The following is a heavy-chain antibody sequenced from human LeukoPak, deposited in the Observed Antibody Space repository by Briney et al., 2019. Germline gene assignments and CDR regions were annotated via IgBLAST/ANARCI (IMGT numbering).Heavy chain of an antibody. CDR1: GFPFSGYS. J-gene: IGHJ4*02. CDR2: ISSSSSMI. Sequence: PGGSLRLSCAASGFPFSGYSMHWVRQAPGKGLEWLSYISSSSSMIYYADSVKGRFTISRDNAKNSLYLRMNSLRAEDTAVYYCASNMYTENYYLYPFWGQGTLVTVSS. CDR3: ASNMYTENYYLYPF. V-gene: IGHV3-48*04. D-gene: IGHD1-26*01.